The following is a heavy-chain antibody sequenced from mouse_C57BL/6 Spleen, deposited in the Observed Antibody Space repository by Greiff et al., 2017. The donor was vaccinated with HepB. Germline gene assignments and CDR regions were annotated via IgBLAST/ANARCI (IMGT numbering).Heavy chain of an antibody. CDR1: GYAFSSSW. CDR2: IYPGDGDT. J-gene: IGHJ4*01. Sequence: VQLQQSGPELVKPGASVKISCKASGYAFSSSWMNWVKQRPGKGLEWIGRIYPGDGDTNYNGNFKGKATLTADKSSSTAYMQLSSLTSEDSAVYFCARDLLWSMDYWGQGTSVTVSS. CDR3: ARDLLWSMDY. V-gene: IGHV1-82*01. D-gene: IGHD2-1*01.